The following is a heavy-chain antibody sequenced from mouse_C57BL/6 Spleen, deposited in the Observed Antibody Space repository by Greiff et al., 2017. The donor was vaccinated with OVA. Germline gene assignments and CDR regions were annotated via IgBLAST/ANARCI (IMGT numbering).Heavy chain of an antibody. CDR2: IRLKSDNYAT. D-gene: IGHD1-1*01. CDR3: TKSTTVVATDWYFEV. Sequence: DVQLQESGGGLAQPGGSMKLSCVASGFTFSNYWMNWVRQSPEKGLEWVAQIRLKSDNYATHYAESVKGRFTISRDDSKSSVYLQMNNLRAEDTGIYYCTKSTTVVATDWYFEVWGTGTTVTVAS. J-gene: IGHJ1*03. CDR1: GFTFSNYW. V-gene: IGHV6-3*01.